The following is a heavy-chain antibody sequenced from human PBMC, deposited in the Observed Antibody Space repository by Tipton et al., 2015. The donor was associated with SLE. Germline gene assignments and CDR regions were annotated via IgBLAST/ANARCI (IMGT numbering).Heavy chain of an antibody. CDR2: IYTSGST. CDR1: GGSISSGSYY. CDR3: ARHRGYYTVSDYLDY. J-gene: IGHJ4*02. Sequence: LRLSCTVSGGSISSGSYYWSWIRQPAGKGLEWIGRIYTSGSTNYNPSLKSRVTISVDTSKNQFSLKLSSVTAADTAVFYCARHRGYYTVSDYLDYWGQGTLVTVSS. D-gene: IGHD3-10*01. V-gene: IGHV4-61*02.